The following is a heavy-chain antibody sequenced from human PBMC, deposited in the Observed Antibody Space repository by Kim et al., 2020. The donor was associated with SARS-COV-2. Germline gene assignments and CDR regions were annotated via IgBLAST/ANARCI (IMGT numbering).Heavy chain of an antibody. CDR3: ARDLGEWFGEDNWFDP. V-gene: IGHV3-48*03. CDR1: GFTFSSYE. D-gene: IGHD3-10*01. CDR2: ISSSGSTI. Sequence: GGSLRLSCAASGFTFSSYEMNWVRQAPGKGLEWVSYISSSGSTIYYADSVKGRFTISRDNAKNSLYLQMNSLRAEDTAVYYCARDLGEWFGEDNWFDPWGQGTLVTVSS. J-gene: IGHJ5*02.